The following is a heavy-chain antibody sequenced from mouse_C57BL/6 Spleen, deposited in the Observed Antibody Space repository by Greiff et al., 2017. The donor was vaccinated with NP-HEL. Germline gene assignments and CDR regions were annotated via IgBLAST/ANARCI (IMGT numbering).Heavy chain of an antibody. V-gene: IGHV1-82*01. D-gene: IGHD2-4*01. CDR3: AREARDYAFAY. CDR2: IYPGDGDT. J-gene: IGHJ3*01. CDR1: GYAFSSSW. Sequence: QVQLQQSGPELVKPGASVKISCKASGYAFSSSWMNWVKQRPGKGLEWIGRIYPGDGDTNYNGKFKGKATLTADKSSSTAYKQLSSLTSEDSAVYFCAREARDYAFAYWGQGTLVTVSA.